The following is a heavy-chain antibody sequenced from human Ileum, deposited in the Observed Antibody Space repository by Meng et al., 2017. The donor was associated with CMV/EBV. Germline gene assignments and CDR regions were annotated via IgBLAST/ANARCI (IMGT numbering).Heavy chain of an antibody. Sequence: GGSLRLSCAASGFTFSNYAMSWVRQAPGKGLEWVSVIYSGGSTYYADSVKGRFTISRDNSKNTLYLQMNSLRAEDTAVYYCARDGYSSSRDYYYYGMDVWGQGTTVTVSS. CDR1: GFTFSNYA. J-gene: IGHJ6*02. D-gene: IGHD6-13*01. CDR2: IYSGGST. V-gene: IGHV3-53*01. CDR3: ARDGYSSSRDYYYYGMDV.